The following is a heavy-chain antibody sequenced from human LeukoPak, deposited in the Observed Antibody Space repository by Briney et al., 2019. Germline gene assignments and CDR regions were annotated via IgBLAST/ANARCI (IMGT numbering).Heavy chain of an antibody. CDR1: GYTFTGYY. J-gene: IGHJ5*02. V-gene: IGHV1-2*02. CDR2: INPNSGGT. CDR3: ARRRPAASVAGIGWFDP. D-gene: IGHD6-19*01. Sequence: GASVKVSCKASGYTFTGYYMHWVRQAPGQGLEWMGWINPNSGGTNYAQKFQGRVTMTRDTSISTAYMELSRLRSDDTAVYYCARRRPAASVAGIGWFDPWGQGTLVTVSS.